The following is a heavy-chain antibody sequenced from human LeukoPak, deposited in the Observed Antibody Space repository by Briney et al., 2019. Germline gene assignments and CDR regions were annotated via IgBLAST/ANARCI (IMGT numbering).Heavy chain of an antibody. CDR1: GFTFSSYA. CDR3: AKSYDDNDGSAYRDFWDY. V-gene: IGHV3-23*01. Sequence: GGFLRLSCAASGFTFSSYAMTWVRQAPGKGLEWVSGISGSGGSTYYADSVKGRFTISRDNSKKTLYLQMNSLSAEDTAVYYCAKSYDDNDGSAYRDFWDYWGQGTLVIVSS. D-gene: IGHD3-22*01. CDR2: ISGSGGST. J-gene: IGHJ4*02.